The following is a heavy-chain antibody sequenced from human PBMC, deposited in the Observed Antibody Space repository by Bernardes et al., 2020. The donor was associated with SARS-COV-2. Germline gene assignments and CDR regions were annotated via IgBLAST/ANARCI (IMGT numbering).Heavy chain of an antibody. Sequence: GGSLRLSCAGSGITFSSYAMSWVRKAPGKGLEWVSSISATGDNTKYADSVKGRFTISRDNFKKTLYLQVNSLRAEDTAVYYCVQRSSGWPYPFEYWGQGTLVTVSS. CDR3: VQRSSGWPYPFEY. V-gene: IGHV3-23*01. CDR1: GITFSSYA. J-gene: IGHJ4*02. D-gene: IGHD6-19*01. CDR2: ISATGDNT.